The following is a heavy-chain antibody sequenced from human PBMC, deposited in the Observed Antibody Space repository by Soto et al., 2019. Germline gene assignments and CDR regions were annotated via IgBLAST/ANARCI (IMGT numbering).Heavy chain of an antibody. CDR3: AIEGGSGSFSPPPAY. D-gene: IGHD3-10*01. CDR2: IYSGGTT. V-gene: IGHV3-66*01. Sequence: GGSLRLSCAASGFTVSSNYMSWVRQAPGKGLEWVSVIYSGGTTYYADSVKGRFTISRDNSKNTLYLQMNSLRGDDTAMYYCAIEGGSGSFSPPPAYWGQGTLVTVSS. CDR1: GFTVSSNY. J-gene: IGHJ4*02.